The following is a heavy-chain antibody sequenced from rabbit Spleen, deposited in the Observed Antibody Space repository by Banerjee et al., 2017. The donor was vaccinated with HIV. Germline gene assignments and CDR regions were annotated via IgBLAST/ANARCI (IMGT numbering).Heavy chain of an antibody. CDR2: INTATAKG. CDR1: GFDFSSYYM. Sequence: QEQLTETGGDLVQPGGSLTLSCKASGFDFSSYYMSWVRQAPGKGLEWIACINTATAKGVYASWVNGRFTISKTSSTTVTLQMTSLTAADTATYFCARDLAGVIGWNFKLWGQGTLVTVS. D-gene: IGHD4-1*01. J-gene: IGHJ4*01. CDR3: ARDLAGVIGWNFKL. V-gene: IGHV1S45*01.